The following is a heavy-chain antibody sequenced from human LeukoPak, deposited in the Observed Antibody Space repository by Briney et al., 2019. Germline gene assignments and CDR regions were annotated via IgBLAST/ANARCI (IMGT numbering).Heavy chain of an antibody. CDR2: INHSGST. V-gene: IGHV4-34*01. Sequence: SETLSLTCAVYGGSFSGYYWSWIRQPPGKGLEWIGEINHSGSTNYNPSLKSRVTISVDTSKNQFSLKLSSVTAADTAVCYCARGRSLDIVVVVAATTPGPIYYFDYWGQGTLVTVSS. CDR3: ARGRSLDIVVVVAATTPGPIYYFDY. CDR1: GGSFSGYY. D-gene: IGHD2-15*01. J-gene: IGHJ4*02.